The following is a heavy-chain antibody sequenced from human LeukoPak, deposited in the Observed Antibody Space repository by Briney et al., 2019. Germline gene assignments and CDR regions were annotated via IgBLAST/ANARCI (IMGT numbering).Heavy chain of an antibody. Sequence: GGSLRLSCAASGFTFSSYAMNWVRQAPGKGLEWVSSISGGAGGASYADSVKGRFTMTRDNSKNTLYLQMNSLRAEDTAVYYCAKDGGYGSGSYYPDYWGQGTLVTVSS. D-gene: IGHD3-10*01. CDR2: ISGGAGGA. CDR1: GFTFSSYA. V-gene: IGHV3-23*01. CDR3: AKDGGYGSGSYYPDY. J-gene: IGHJ4*02.